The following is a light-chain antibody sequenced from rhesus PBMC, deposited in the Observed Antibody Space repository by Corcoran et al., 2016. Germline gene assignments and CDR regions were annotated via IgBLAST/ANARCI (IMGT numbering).Light chain of an antibody. Sequence: DIQMTQSPSSLSASVGDTVTITCQASQGISKYLAWYQQKQGKAPKLLIDDASTLQSGVPSRFRGSGSGTEFTLTISSLQPEDCATYYCQQHNSDPLTFGGGTKVEIK. V-gene: IGKV1-25*01. CDR3: QQHNSDPLT. CDR1: QGISKY. CDR2: DAS. J-gene: IGKJ4*01.